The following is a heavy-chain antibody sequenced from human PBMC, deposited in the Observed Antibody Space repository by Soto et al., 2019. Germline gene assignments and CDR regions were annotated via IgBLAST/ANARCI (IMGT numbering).Heavy chain of an antibody. CDR3: AKEMNYDFWSGLYYYYYGMDV. V-gene: IGHV3-23*01. D-gene: IGHD3-3*01. CDR2: ISGSGGST. Sequence: HPGGSLRLSCAASGFTFSSYAMSWVRQAPGKGLEWVSAISGSGGSTYCADSVKGRFTISRDNSKNTLYLQMNSLRAEDTAVYYCAKEMNYDFWSGLYYYYYGMDVWGQGTTVTVSS. CDR1: GFTFSSYA. J-gene: IGHJ6*02.